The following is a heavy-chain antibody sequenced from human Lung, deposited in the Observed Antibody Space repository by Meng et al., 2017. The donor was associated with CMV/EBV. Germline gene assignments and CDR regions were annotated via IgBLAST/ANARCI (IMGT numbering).Heavy chain of an antibody. CDR1: GYTFTGYY. V-gene: IGHV1-2*02. D-gene: IGHD4-11*01. Sequence: XVKVSCXASGYTFTGYYILWVRQAPGQGLEWMGWMNPDRGAVNYVQKFQGRVTMTRDSSISTAYMELSRLRSDDTAVYYCARDLKGTTVTATGLYCMDVWGQGTTVTVSS. J-gene: IGHJ6*02. CDR2: MNPDRGAV. CDR3: ARDLKGTTVTATGLYCMDV.